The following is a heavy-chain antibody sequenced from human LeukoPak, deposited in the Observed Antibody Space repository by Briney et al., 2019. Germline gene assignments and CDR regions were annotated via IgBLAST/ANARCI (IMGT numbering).Heavy chain of an antibody. CDR2: ISSSSSYT. Sequence: PGGALRLSCVVSGIPFSDFDMNSIGHSPGKGLEWISHISSSSSYTDYAESVKGRFTISRDNAKSALYLQMNDLRVEDTAVYYCAAGTAADYWGQGTLVIVSS. CDR1: GIPFSDFD. J-gene: IGHJ4*02. D-gene: IGHD6-13*01. V-gene: IGHV3-11*03. CDR3: AAGTAADY.